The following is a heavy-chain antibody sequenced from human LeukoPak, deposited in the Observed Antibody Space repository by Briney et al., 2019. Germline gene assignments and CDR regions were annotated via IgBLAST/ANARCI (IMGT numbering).Heavy chain of an antibody. J-gene: IGHJ4*02. CDR2: IYSSGST. CDR1: GGSINSYF. D-gene: IGHD2-2*01. Sequence: SETLSLTCTVSGGSINSYFWNWIRQPAGKGLEWIGRIYSSGSTDYNPSLKSRVTISVDKSNNQFSLKLSSVTAADTAVYYCARGLLGYCSSTSCGTVDYWGQGTLVTVSS. CDR3: ARGLLGYCSSTSCGTVDY. V-gene: IGHV4-4*07.